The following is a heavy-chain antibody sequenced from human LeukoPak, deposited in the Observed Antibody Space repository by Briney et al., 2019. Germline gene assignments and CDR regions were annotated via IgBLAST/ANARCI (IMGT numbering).Heavy chain of an antibody. Sequence: SETLSLTCTVSGGSISSGVYYWSWLRQHPQKGLEWIGYIYYSGSTYYNPSLKSRVTISVDTSKNQFSLKLSSVTAADTAVYYCARENSSGYHPNAFDYWGQGTLVTVSS. V-gene: IGHV4-31*03. CDR1: GGSISSGVYY. J-gene: IGHJ4*02. CDR2: IYYSGST. D-gene: IGHD3-22*01. CDR3: ARENSSGYHPNAFDY.